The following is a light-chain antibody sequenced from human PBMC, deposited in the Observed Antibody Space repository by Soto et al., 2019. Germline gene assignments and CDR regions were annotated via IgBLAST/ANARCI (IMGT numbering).Light chain of an antibody. CDR2: SNN. CDR3: AAWDDSLNVVV. CDR1: SCNIGSNT. V-gene: IGLV1-44*01. Sequence: QSVLTQPPSASGTPGQRVTISCSGSSCNIGSNTVNWYQQLPGTAPKLLIYSNNQRPSGVPDRFSGSKSGTSASLAISGLQSEDEADYYCAAWDDSLNVVVFGGGTKLTVL. J-gene: IGLJ2*01.